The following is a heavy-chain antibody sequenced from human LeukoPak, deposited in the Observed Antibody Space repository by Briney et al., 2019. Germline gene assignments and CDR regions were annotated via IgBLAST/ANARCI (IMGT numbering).Heavy chain of an antibody. CDR1: GYTFTSYD. Sequence: ASVKVSCKASGYTFTSYDINWVRQATGQGLEWMGRMNPNSANTGYAQRFQGRVTITWNTSISTAYMELSSLRYEDTAIYYCARGASRYMDVWGKGTTVTVSS. J-gene: IGHJ6*03. CDR2: MNPNSANT. V-gene: IGHV1-8*03. CDR3: ARGASRYMDV. D-gene: IGHD2-21*01.